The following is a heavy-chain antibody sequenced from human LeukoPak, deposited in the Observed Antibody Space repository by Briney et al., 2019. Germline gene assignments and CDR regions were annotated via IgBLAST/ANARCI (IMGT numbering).Heavy chain of an antibody. V-gene: IGHV1-69*05. J-gene: IGHJ5*02. CDR2: IIPIFGTA. D-gene: IGHD2-2*02. CDR1: GGTFSSYA. CDR3: ARLRLLYGRSYWFDP. Sequence: SVKVSCKASGGTFSSYAISWVRQAPGQGLEWMGGIIPIFGTANYAQKFQGRVTITTDESTSTAYMELSSLRSEDTAVYYCARLRLLYGRSYWFDPWGQGTLVTVSS.